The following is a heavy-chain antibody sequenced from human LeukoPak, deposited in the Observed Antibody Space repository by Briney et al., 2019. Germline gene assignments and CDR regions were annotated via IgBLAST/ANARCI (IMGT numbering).Heavy chain of an antibody. J-gene: IGHJ4*02. CDR2: ISYDGSNK. D-gene: IGHD3-16*02. V-gene: IGHV3-30-3*01. CDR1: GFAFSTYA. Sequence: GGSLRLSCAASGFAFSTYAMPWVRQAPGKGLEWVAVISYDGSNKFYADSAKGRFTISRDNSKNTLYLQMDSLRAEDTAVYSCARSGVIQQQLDYWGQGTLVTVSS. CDR3: ARSGVIQQQLDY.